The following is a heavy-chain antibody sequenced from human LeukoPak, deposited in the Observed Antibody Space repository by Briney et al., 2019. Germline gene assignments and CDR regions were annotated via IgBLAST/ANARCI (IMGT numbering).Heavy chain of an antibody. Sequence: GGSLRLSCAASGFTFSSYAMSWVRQAPGKGLEWVSAISGSGGSTYYADSVKGRFTISRDNAKNSLYLQMNSLRAEDTALYYCVKDRLYDSSGYYAHWGQGTWSPSPQ. V-gene: IGHV3-23*01. D-gene: IGHD3-22*01. CDR1: GFTFSSYA. CDR3: VKDRLYDSSGYYAH. J-gene: IGHJ4*02. CDR2: ISGSGGST.